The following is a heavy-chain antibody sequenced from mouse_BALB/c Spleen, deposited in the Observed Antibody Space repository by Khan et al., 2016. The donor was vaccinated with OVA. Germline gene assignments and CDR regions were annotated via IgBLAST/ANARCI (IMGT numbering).Heavy chain of an antibody. CDR1: GYTFTTYW. CDR3: ERRGENGIIAY. CDR2: INPSTGYT. J-gene: IGHJ3*01. V-gene: IGHV1-7*01. Sequence: QVQLKESGAELAKPGASVMMSCKASGYTFTTYWMHWVKQRPGQGLDWIVYINPSTGYTEYNQKFKDQATLTADKSSSTAYMQLNSLTSEDSAVYYGERRGENGIIAYWGKGTLVNGSA. D-gene: IGHD1-3*01.